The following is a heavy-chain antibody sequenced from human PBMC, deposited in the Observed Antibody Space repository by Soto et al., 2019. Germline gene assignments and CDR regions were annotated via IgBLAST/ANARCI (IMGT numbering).Heavy chain of an antibody. J-gene: IGHJ5*02. Sequence: QVQLVQSGAEVKKPGASVKVSCKASGYSFSGYYMNWVRQAPGQGLEWMGWIKPNSGGTDYAQKFQGRVTMTRDTSISTAYMELRGLRYDDTAVYSCARTRGVIPRGTYNWFDPWGQGTLVTVSS. CDR3: ARTRGVIPRGTYNWFDP. CDR1: GYSFSGYY. D-gene: IGHD3-10*01. CDR2: IKPNSGGT. V-gene: IGHV1-2*02.